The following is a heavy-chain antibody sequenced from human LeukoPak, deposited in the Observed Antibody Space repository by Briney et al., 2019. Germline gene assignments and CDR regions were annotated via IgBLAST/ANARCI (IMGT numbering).Heavy chain of an antibody. V-gene: IGHV1-46*01. J-gene: IGHJ4*02. D-gene: IGHD3-22*01. CDR1: GYTFTSYY. Sequence: GASVKVSCKPSGYTFTSYYMHWVRQAPGHGLEWMGIINPSGGSTSYAQKFQGRVTMTRDTSTSTVYMELSSLRSEDTAVYYCTRDDSSGYYREYYFDYWGQGTLVTVSS. CDR3: TRDDSSGYYREYYFDY. CDR2: INPSGGST.